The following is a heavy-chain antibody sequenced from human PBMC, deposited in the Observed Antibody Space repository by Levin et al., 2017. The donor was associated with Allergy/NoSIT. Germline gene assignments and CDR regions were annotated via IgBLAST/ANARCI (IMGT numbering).Heavy chain of an antibody. CDR3: ARGVTTLLFDY. CDR1: GFTVSSNY. Sequence: LSLTCAASGFTVSSNYMSWVRQAPGKGLEWVSVIYSGGSTYYADSVKGRFTISRDNSKNTLYLQMNSLRAEDTAVYYCARGVTTLLFDYWGQGTLVTVSS. J-gene: IGHJ4*02. D-gene: IGHD4-17*01. CDR2: IYSGGST. V-gene: IGHV3-53*01.